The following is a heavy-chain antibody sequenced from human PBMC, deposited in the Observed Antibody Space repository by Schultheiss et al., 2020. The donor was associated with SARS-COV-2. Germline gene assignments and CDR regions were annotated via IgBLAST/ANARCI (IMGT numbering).Heavy chain of an antibody. CDR2: INHSGST. J-gene: IGHJ5*02. V-gene: IGHV4-34*01. CDR1: GGSFSGYY. Sequence: SQTLSLTCAVYGGSFSGYYWSWIRQPPGKGLEWIGEINHSGSTNYNPSLKSRVTISVDTSKNQFSLKLSSVTAADTAVYYCARELGGSRNWFDPWGQGTLVTVSS. D-gene: IGHD1-26*01. CDR3: ARELGGSRNWFDP.